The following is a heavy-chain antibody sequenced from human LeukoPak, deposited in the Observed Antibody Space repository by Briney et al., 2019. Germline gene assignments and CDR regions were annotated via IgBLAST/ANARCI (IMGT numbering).Heavy chain of an antibody. Sequence: GGSLRLSCAASGFTFGTYAMSWVRQAPGKGLEWVSALYIGGNTYYADSVRGRFTISGDNSKNTLYLQMNSLRAEDTAIYYCTTAAGYNYGQYWGQGTLVTVSS. D-gene: IGHD5-18*01. V-gene: IGHV3-23*05. CDR2: LYIGGNT. CDR3: TTAAGYNYGQY. J-gene: IGHJ4*02. CDR1: GFTFGTYA.